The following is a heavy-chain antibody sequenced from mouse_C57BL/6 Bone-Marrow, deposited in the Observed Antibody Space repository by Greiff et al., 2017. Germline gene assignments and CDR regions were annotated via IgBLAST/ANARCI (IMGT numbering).Heavy chain of an antibody. J-gene: IGHJ3*01. CDR2: IDPSDSYT. D-gene: IGHD3-2*02. CDR1: GYTFTSYW. Sequence: QVQLQQPGAELVMPGASVKLSCKASGYTFTSYWMHWVKQRPGQGLEWIGEIDPSDSYTNYNQKFKGKSTLTVDKSSSTAYMQLSSLTSEDSAVYYCARSDSSGYVPWFAYWGQGTLVTVSA. V-gene: IGHV1-69*01. CDR3: ARSDSSGYVPWFAY.